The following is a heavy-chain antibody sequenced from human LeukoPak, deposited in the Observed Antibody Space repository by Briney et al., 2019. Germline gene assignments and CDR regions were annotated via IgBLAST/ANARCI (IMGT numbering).Heavy chain of an antibody. CDR1: GGSISSSSYY. J-gene: IGHJ4*02. V-gene: IGHV4-39*07. D-gene: IGHD2-8*01. CDR3: ARSRYETNVPFFDF. Sequence: SETLSLTCTVSGGSISSSSYYWGWIRQPPGKGLEWIGSIYYSGSTYYNPSLKSRVTISVDTSKNQFSLKLRSVTAADTAVYYCARSRYETNVPFFDFWGQGSLVTVSS. CDR2: IYYSGST.